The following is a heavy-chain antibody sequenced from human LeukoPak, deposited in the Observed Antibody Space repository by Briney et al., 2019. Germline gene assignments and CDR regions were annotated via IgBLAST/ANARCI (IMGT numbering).Heavy chain of an antibody. CDR1: GFTFSSYA. V-gene: IGHV3-30*01. CDR3: ARDKNYYDSSGMGY. J-gene: IGHJ4*02. CDR2: ISYDGSNK. Sequence: GGSLRLSCAASGFTFSSYAMQWVRQAPGKGLEWVAVISYDGSNKYYADSVKGRFTISRDNSKNTLYLQMNSLRVEDTAVYDCARDKNYYDSSGMGYWGQGTLVTVSS. D-gene: IGHD3-22*01.